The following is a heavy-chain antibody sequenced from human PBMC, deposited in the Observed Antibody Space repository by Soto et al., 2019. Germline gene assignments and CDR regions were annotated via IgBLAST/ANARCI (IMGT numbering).Heavy chain of an antibody. Sequence: QVQLQQSGPGLVKPSQTLSLTCAVSGDSVSSVSAAWNWIRQSPSRGLEWLGRTYYRSRWYNDYPVSVNSRVTINPDTSKNQFSLQLNSVTPGDTAVYYCARGDGYSFDYWGQGTLVTVSS. D-gene: IGHD2-15*01. CDR2: TYYRSRWYN. J-gene: IGHJ4*01. CDR3: ARGDGYSFDY. CDR1: GDSVSSVSAA. V-gene: IGHV6-1*01.